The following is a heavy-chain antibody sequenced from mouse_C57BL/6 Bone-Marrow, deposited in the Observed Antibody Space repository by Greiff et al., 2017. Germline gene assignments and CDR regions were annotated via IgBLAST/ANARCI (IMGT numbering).Heavy chain of an antibody. CDR2: IYPNSGGT. CDR1: GYTFTSYW. V-gene: IGHV1-72*01. CDR3: AGWEICYDCDDAMDY. Sequence: QVQLQQPGAELVKPGASVKLSCKASGYTFTSYWMHWVKQRPGRGLEWIGRIYPNSGGTKYNETFKSKDTLTVDKPSSAAYMQLSSLTSEDSAVYYCAGWEICYDCDDAMDYWGQGTSVTGSS. J-gene: IGHJ4*01. D-gene: IGHD2-4*01.